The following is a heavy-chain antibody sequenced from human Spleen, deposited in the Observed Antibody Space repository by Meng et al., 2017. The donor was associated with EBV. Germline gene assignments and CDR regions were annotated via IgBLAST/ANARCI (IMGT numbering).Heavy chain of an antibody. D-gene: IGHD6-25*01. V-gene: IGHV4-30-4*01. J-gene: IGHJ5*02. CDR3: ARGAAKWFDP. Sequence: QVRVQDSGPGLVRPSQTLSLTCDVSGGSISSGGYYWSWIRQPPGKGLEWIGYINYRGNTYDNPSLRSRAALSVDTSKNQFSLKLSSVTAADTAVYYCARGAAKWFDPWGPGTLVTVSS. CDR2: INYRGNT. CDR1: GGSISSGGYY.